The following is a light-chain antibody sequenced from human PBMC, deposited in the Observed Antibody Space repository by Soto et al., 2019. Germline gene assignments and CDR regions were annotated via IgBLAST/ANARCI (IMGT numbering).Light chain of an antibody. V-gene: IGKV3-15*01. CDR2: GAS. CDR3: QQYNDWPPWT. Sequence: EIVMTQSPATLSVSPGGRASLSCRASHSVSSNLAWYQQKPGQAPRLLIYGASTRATGIPARFSGSGSGTEFTLTISSLQSEDFAVYYCQQYNDWPPWTFGQGTKVDIK. CDR1: HSVSSN. J-gene: IGKJ1*01.